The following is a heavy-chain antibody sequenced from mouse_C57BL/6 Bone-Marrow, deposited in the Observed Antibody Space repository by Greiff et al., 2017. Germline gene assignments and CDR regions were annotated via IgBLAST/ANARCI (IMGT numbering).Heavy chain of an antibody. CDR1: GYTFTSYW. J-gene: IGHJ3*01. D-gene: IGHD1-1*01. CDR3: ATPYYYGSSQAWFAY. Sequence: VQLQQPGAELVRPGSSVKLSCKASGYTFTSYWMHWVKQRPIQGLEWIGNIDPSDSETHYNQKFKDKATLTVDKSSSPAYMQLSSLTSEDSAVYYCATPYYYGSSQAWFAYWGQGTLVTVSA. CDR2: IDPSDSET. V-gene: IGHV1-52*01.